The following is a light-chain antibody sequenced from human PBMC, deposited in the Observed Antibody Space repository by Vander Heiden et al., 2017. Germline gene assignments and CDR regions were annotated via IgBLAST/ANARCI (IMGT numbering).Light chain of an antibody. CDR1: SGSVSTNYY. V-gene: IGLV8-61*01. CDR3: VLYMGSGISV. Sequence: QTVVTQEPSFSVSPGGTVTLTCGLSSGSVSTNYYPSWYQQTPGQSPRTLIYSTNTRSAGVPDLFSGSILGNTAALTITGAQADDESDYYCVLYMGSGISVFGGGTKLTVL. J-gene: IGLJ2*01. CDR2: STN.